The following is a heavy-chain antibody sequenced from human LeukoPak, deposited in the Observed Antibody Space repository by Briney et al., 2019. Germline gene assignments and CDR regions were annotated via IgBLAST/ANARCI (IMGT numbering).Heavy chain of an antibody. V-gene: IGHV3-7*01. Sequence: GGSLRLSCAASGFTFTNYWMNWVRQAPGKGLEWVAHIKQDGSQIYYVDSVKGRFTNSRDNAKSSLYLQMNSLRAEDTALYYCTRSPEGGPIDYWSQGTLVTVSS. CDR1: GFTFTNYW. CDR2: IKQDGSQI. J-gene: IGHJ4*02. D-gene: IGHD3-16*01. CDR3: TRSPEGGPIDY.